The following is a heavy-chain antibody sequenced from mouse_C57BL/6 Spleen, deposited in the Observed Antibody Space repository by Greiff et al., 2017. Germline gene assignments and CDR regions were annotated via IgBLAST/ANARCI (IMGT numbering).Heavy chain of an antibody. CDR2: IDPENGDT. CDR1: GFNFKDDY. V-gene: IGHV14-4*01. CDR3: THYYGSRYFDY. J-gene: IGHJ2*01. Sequence: VQLQQSGAELVRPGASVKLSCTASGFNFKDDYMHWVKQRPEQGLEWIGWIDPENGDTEYASKFQGKATITADTSSNTAYLQLSSLTSEDTAVYYCTHYYGSRYFDYWGQGTTLTVSS. D-gene: IGHD1-1*01.